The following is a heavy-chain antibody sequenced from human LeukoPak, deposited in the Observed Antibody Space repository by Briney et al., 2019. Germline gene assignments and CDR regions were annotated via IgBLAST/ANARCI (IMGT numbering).Heavy chain of an antibody. V-gene: IGHV3-21*01. CDR3: AELGITMIGGV. CDR2: ISTSGSYI. D-gene: IGHD3-10*02. Sequence: GGSLRLSCAASGFTFSSYAMSWVRQAPGKGLEWVSSISTSGSYIYYADSVKGRFTISRDNAKNSLYLQMNSLRAEDTAVYYCAELGITMIGGVWGKGTTVTISS. CDR1: GFTFSSYA. J-gene: IGHJ6*04.